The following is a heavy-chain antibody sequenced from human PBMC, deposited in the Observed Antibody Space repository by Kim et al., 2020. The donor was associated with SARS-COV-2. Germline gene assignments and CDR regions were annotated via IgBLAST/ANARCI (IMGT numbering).Heavy chain of an antibody. J-gene: IGHJ6*03. D-gene: IGHD3-10*01. CDR2: IYYSGST. CDR1: GGSISSYY. V-gene: IGHV4-59*01. Sequence: SETLSLTCTVSGGSISSYYWSWIRQPPGKGLEWIGYIYYSGSTNYNPSLKSRVTISVETSKNQFSLKLSSVTAADTAVYYCARVVTMVQGVIIAPYYYYYMDVWGKGTTVTVSS. CDR3: ARVVTMVQGVIIAPYYYYYMDV.